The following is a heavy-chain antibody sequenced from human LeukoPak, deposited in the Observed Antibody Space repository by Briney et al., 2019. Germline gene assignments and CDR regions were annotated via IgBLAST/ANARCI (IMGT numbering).Heavy chain of an antibody. V-gene: IGHV3-30*03. CDR3: ARDLRRIAAYYFDY. J-gene: IGHJ4*02. D-gene: IGHD6-25*01. CDR2: ISSDGRDK. Sequence: GRSLRLSCAASGFTFSGYAIHWVRQAPGKGLEWVAVISSDGRDKHHADSVKGRFTISRDNSKNTLYLQTNSLRADDTAVYYCARDLRRIAAYYFDYWGQGTLVTVPS. CDR1: GFTFSGYA.